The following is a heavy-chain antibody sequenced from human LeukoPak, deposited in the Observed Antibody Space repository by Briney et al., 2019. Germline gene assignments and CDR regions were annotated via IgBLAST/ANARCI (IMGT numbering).Heavy chain of an antibody. CDR3: ARRGIYCSGGSCWDYFDY. CDR1: GYTFTGYY. CDR2: INPNSGGT. V-gene: IGHV1-2*02. D-gene: IGHD2-15*01. J-gene: IGHJ4*02. Sequence: ASVKVSCKASGYTFTGYYMRWVRQAPGQGLEWMGWINPNSGGTNYAQKFQGRVTMTRDTSISTAYMELSRLRSDDTAVYYCARRGIYCSGGSCWDYFDYWGQGTLVTVSS.